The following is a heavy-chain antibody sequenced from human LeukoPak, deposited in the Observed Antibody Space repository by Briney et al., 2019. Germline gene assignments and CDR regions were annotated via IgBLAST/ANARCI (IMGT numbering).Heavy chain of an antibody. D-gene: IGHD3-10*01. J-gene: IGHJ4*02. Sequence: GGSLRLSCAASGFTFSSYWMNWARQAPGKGLEWVSAISGSGGSTYYADSVKGRFTISRDNSKNTLYLQMNSLRAEDTAVYYCAREITMVRGAEDYWGQGALVTVSS. V-gene: IGHV3-23*01. CDR2: ISGSGGST. CDR3: AREITMVRGAEDY. CDR1: GFTFSSYW.